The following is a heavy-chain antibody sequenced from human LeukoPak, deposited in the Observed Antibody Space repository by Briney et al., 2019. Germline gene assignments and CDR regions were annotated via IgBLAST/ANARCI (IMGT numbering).Heavy chain of an antibody. CDR1: GYSFTSYW. CDR2: IYPGDSDT. D-gene: IGHD3-22*01. V-gene: IGHV5-51*01. J-gene: IGHJ4*02. CDR3: ARRYYYDSSGYYVDY. Sequence: GESLKISCQGSGYSFTSYWIGWVRQMPGKGLEWMGIIYPGDSDTRYSSSFQGQVTISADKSINTAYLQWSSLKASDTAMYYCARRYYYDSSGYYVDYWGQGTPVTVSS.